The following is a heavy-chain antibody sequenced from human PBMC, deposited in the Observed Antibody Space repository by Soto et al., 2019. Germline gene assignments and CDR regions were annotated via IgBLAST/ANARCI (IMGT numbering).Heavy chain of an antibody. V-gene: IGHV3-23*01. Sequence: GGSLRLSCAASGFTFSSYAMSWVRQSPGKGLEWVSTISGSGGSTYYADSVKGRFTISRDNSKNTLYLQMNSLRAEDTALYYCAKDASSGITSFDLWGRGTLVTVSS. CDR3: AKDASSGITSFDL. D-gene: IGHD3-3*01. CDR1: GFTFSSYA. J-gene: IGHJ2*01. CDR2: ISGSGGST.